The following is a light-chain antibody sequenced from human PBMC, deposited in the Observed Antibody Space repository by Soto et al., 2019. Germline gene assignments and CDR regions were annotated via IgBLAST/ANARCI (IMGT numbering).Light chain of an antibody. CDR2: DNT. CDR1: RSNIGAGYA. CDR3: QSYDTSLSASV. J-gene: IGLJ2*01. V-gene: IGLV1-40*01. Sequence: QSVLKQPPSVSGAPGQRVTISCTGSRSNIGAGYAVHWYQQLPGTAPKLLIYDNTNRPSGVPDRFSASESGTSASLAITGLQSEDEADYYCQSYDTSLSASVFGGGTKLTV.